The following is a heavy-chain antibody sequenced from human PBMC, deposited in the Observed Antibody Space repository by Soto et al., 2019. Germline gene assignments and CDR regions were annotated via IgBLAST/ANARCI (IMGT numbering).Heavy chain of an antibody. D-gene: IGHD1-1*01. CDR3: VRDGTKTLRDWFDH. Sequence: TLSLTCTVSVASISGFYWSWIRKSAGKGLEWIGRIYATGTTDYNPSLKSRVMMSVDTSKKQFSLKLRSVTAADTAVYYCVRDGTKTLRDWFDHCGQGISVTVSS. V-gene: IGHV4-4*07. J-gene: IGHJ5*02. CDR2: IYATGTT. CDR1: VASISGFY.